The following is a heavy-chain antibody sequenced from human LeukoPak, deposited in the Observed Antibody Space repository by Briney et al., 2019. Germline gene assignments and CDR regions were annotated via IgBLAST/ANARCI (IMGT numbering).Heavy chain of an antibody. CDR3: ARDSYPGYCSGGSCFSIDY. CDR1: GFTFSSYA. J-gene: IGHJ4*02. D-gene: IGHD2-15*01. V-gene: IGHV3-30-3*01. CDR2: ISYDGSNK. Sequence: PGGSLRLSCAASGFTFSSYAMHWVRQAPGKGLEWVAVISYDGSNKYYADSVKGRFTISRDNSKNTLYLQMNSLGAEDTAVYYCARDSYPGYCSGGSCFSIDYWGQGTLVTVSS.